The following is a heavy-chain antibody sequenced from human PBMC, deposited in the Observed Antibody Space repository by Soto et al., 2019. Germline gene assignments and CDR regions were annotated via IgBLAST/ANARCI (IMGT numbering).Heavy chain of an antibody. CDR3: ARFRGSYGMDV. D-gene: IGHD3-10*01. J-gene: IGHJ6*02. CDR1: GGTFSSYT. Sequence: GASVKVSCKAPGGTFSSYTISWVRQAPGQGLEWMGRIIPILGIPNYAQKFQGRVTITADKSTSTAYMELSSLRSEDTAVYYCARFRGSYGMDVWGQGTTVTVSS. V-gene: IGHV1-69*02. CDR2: IIPILGIP.